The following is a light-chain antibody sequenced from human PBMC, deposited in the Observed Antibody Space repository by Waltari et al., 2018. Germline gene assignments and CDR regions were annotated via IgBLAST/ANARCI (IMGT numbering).Light chain of an antibody. V-gene: IGLV2-8*01. CDR2: EVS. CDR1: RSDVRRYNY. J-gene: IGLJ2*01. Sequence: QSALTQPPSASGSPGQSVHIPLTGTRSDVRRYNYVSRYQQHPSKAPKLMIYEVSTRPSVVPARLSGSKSGNTASLTVSGLQAEDEADYYCSSYAGSNNVVFGGVTKLTVL. CDR3: SSYAGSNNVV.